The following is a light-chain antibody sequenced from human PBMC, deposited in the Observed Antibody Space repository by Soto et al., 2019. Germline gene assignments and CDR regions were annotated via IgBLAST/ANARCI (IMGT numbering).Light chain of an antibody. CDR1: SGHSSYA. J-gene: IGLJ7*01. CDR2: LNSDGSH. V-gene: IGLV4-69*01. CDR3: QTWDTGIGV. Sequence: QSVLTQSPSASASLGASVKLTCTLSSGHSSYAIAWHQQQPEKGPRYLMKLNSDGSHSKGDGIPDRFSGSSSGAERYLTISSLQSEDEADYYCQTWDTGIGVFGGGTQLTVL.